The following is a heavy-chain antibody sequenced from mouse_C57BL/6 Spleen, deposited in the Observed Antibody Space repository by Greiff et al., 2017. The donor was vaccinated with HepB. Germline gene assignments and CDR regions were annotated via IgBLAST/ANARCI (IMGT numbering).Heavy chain of an antibody. D-gene: IGHD2-2*01. J-gene: IGHJ2*01. Sequence: VQLQQSGAELVKPGASVKISCKASGYAFSSYWMNWVKQRPGKGLEWIGQIYPGDGDTNYNGKFKGKATLTADKSSSTAYMQLSSLTSEDSAVYFCARGRGYPGFFDYWGQGTTLTVSS. V-gene: IGHV1-80*01. CDR1: GYAFSSYW. CDR3: ARGRGYPGFFDY. CDR2: IYPGDGDT.